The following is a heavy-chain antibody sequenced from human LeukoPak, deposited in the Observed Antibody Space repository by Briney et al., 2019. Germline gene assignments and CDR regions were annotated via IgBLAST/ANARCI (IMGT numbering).Heavy chain of an antibody. CDR2: IYYSGST. Sequence: SSETLSLTCTVSGGSISSSSYYWGWIRQPPGKGLEWIGSIYYSGSTYYNPSLKSRVTISVDTSKNQFSLKLSSVTAADTAVYYCARHPLVEMATITSFDYWGQGTLVTVSS. CDR1: GGSISSSSYY. J-gene: IGHJ4*02. CDR3: ARHPLVEMATITSFDY. D-gene: IGHD5-24*01. V-gene: IGHV4-39*01.